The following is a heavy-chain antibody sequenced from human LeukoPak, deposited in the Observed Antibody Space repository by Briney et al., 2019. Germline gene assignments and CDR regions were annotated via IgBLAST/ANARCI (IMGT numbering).Heavy chain of an antibody. D-gene: IGHD2-15*01. Sequence: GGSLRLSCTASGFTFSDYYMSWIRQAPGKGLEWVSYISSSGNTIYYADSVKGRFTISRDNAKNSLYLQMNSLRVEDTAVYYCGRGGSYSPIDYWGQGTLVTVSS. CDR2: ISSSGNTI. CDR1: GFTFSDYY. V-gene: IGHV3-11*01. J-gene: IGHJ4*02. CDR3: GRGGSYSPIDY.